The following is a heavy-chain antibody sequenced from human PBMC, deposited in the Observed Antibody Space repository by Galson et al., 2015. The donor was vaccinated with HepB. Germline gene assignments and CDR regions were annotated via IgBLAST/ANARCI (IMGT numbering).Heavy chain of an antibody. CDR3: ARGTYYDFWSAYHPQYYFDS. D-gene: IGHD3-3*01. J-gene: IGHJ4*02. Sequence: SLRLSCAASGFTFGSYAMHWVRQAPGKGLEWVAIISYDGNNKDYADSVKGRFTISRDNSKNTLYLQMSSLRAEDTAIYYCARGTYYDFWSAYHPQYYFDSWGQGTLVTVSS. CDR1: GFTFGSYA. CDR2: ISYDGNNK. V-gene: IGHV3-30-3*01.